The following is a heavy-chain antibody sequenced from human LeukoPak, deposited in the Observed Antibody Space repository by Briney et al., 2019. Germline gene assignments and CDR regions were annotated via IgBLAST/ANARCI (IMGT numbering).Heavy chain of an antibody. CDR1: GGSISSSGYY. Sequence: PSETLSLTCTVSGGSISSSGYYWGWIRQPPGKGLEWIGSIFYTGSTYYNPSLKSRVTISVDTSKNQFSLKLNSVTAADTAVYYCARHFGVISKGVYYYYYGLDVWGQGTTVTVSS. CDR3: ARHFGVISKGVYYYYYGLDV. V-gene: IGHV4-39*01. CDR2: IFYTGST. J-gene: IGHJ6*02. D-gene: IGHD3-3*01.